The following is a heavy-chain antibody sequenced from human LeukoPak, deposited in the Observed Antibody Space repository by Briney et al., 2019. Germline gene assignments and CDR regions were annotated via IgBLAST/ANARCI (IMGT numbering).Heavy chain of an antibody. J-gene: IGHJ3*02. CDR1: GGSIIGYY. Sequence: SETLSLTCTVSGGSIIGYYWTWIRQPPGKGLEWIGYIYTSGSTNYSPSLKSRVTISVDMSKNQFSLQLSSVTAADTAVYYCERQSCSSTSCPHRNVFDIWGQGTMVTVSP. CDR3: ERQSCSSTSCPHRNVFDI. V-gene: IGHV4-4*09. D-gene: IGHD2-2*01. CDR2: IYTSGST.